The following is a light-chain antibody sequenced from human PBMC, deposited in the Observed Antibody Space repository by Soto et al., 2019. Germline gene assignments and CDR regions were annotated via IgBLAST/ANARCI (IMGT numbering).Light chain of an antibody. Sequence: DIQLTQSPSFLSASVGDRVTITCGASQGIAGSLAWYQQKPGKPPKLLIYAESTLQSGVPSRFSGSGSGTRGTLTISSLQPEDFATYYCQQVKSYPRTFGGGTKVDIK. V-gene: IGKV1-9*01. CDR3: QQVKSYPRT. CDR1: QGIAGS. CDR2: AES. J-gene: IGKJ4*01.